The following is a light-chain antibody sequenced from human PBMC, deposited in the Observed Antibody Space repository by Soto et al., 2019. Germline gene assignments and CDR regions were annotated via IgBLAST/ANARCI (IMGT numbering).Light chain of an antibody. V-gene: IGKV3-15*01. Sequence: EIVMTQSPATLSVSPGERATLSCRASQSVSSNLAWYQQKPGQAPRLLIYAASTRATGIPVRFSGSGSGTDFTLTISRLEPEDFAVYYCQQYGSSSTFGQGTRLEIK. J-gene: IGKJ5*01. CDR3: QQYGSSST. CDR2: AAS. CDR1: QSVSSN.